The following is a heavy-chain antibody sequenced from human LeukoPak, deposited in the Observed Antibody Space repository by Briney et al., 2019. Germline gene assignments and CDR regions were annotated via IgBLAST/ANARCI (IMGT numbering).Heavy chain of an antibody. D-gene: IGHD4-17*01. Sequence: ASVKVSCKVSGYTLTELSMHWVRQAPGKGLEWMGGFAPEDGETIYAQKFQGRVTMTEDTSTDTAYMELSSLRSEDTAVYYCATGPSDYGALPSDYYYMDVWGKGTTVTVSS. CDR1: GYTLTELS. V-gene: IGHV1-24*01. CDR2: FAPEDGET. J-gene: IGHJ6*03. CDR3: ATGPSDYGALPSDYYYMDV.